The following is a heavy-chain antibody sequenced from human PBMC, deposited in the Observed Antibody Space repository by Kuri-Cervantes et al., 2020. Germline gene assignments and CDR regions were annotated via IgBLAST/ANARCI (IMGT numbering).Heavy chain of an antibody. CDR3: AKQSLDYYGSGSYSTFDY. Sequence: GGSLRLSCAASGFAFSDYYMSWIRQAPGKGLEWVSYISSSGSTIYYADSVKGRFTISRDNAKNSLYLQMNSLRAEDTAVYYCAKQSLDYYGSGSYSTFDYWGQGTLVTVSS. V-gene: IGHV3-11*01. CDR2: ISSSGSTI. D-gene: IGHD3-10*01. J-gene: IGHJ4*02. CDR1: GFAFSDYY.